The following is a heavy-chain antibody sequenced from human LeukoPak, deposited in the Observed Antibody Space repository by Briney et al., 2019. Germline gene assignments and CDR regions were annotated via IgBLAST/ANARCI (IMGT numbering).Heavy chain of an antibody. CDR1: GFTFSSYG. V-gene: IGHV3-30*03. Sequence: GGSLRLSCAASGFTFSSYGMHWVRQAPGKGLEWVAVISYDGSNKYYADSVKGRFTISRDNSKNTLYLQMNSLRAEDTAVYYCARGRSGSYRYYFDYWGQGTLVTVSS. CDR3: ARGRSGSYRYYFDY. J-gene: IGHJ4*02. CDR2: ISYDGSNK. D-gene: IGHD1-26*01.